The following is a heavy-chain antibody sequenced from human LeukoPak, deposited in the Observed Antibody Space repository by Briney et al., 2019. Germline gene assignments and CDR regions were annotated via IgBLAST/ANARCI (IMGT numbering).Heavy chain of an antibody. CDR3: ARDHRIAVAGTFADY. V-gene: IGHV3-33*01. CDR1: GFTFSSYG. D-gene: IGHD6-19*01. Sequence: GRSLRLSCAASGFTFSSYGMRWVRQAPGKGLEWVAVIWYDGSNKYYADSVKGRFTISRDNSKNTLYLQMNSLRAEDTAVYYCARDHRIAVAGTFADYWGQGTLVTVSS. CDR2: IWYDGSNK. J-gene: IGHJ4*02.